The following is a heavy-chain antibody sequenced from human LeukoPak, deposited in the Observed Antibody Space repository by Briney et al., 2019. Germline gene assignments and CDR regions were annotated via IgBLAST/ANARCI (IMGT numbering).Heavy chain of an antibody. D-gene: IGHD2-2*01. V-gene: IGHV3-74*01. CDR2: IKTDGTTT. CDR3: ARVKCGTSCYYHDAFDI. J-gene: IGHJ3*02. CDR1: GFIFSGYW. Sequence: GGSLRLSCAGSGFIFSGYWMHWVRQAPGKGLMWVSRIKTDGTTTYYADSVKGRFTISRDNAKNSLYLQMNSLRAEDTAVYYCARVKCGTSCYYHDAFDIWGQGTMVTVSS.